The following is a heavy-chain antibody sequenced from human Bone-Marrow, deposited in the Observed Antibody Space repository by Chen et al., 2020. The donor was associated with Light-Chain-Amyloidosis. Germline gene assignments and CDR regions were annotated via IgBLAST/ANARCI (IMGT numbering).Heavy chain of an antibody. CDR3: ARGRDGYNYFFDY. D-gene: IGHD5-12*01. CDR1: GFTFSSYD. V-gene: IGHV3-13*01. CDR2: IGTAGDT. J-gene: IGHJ4*02. Sequence: EVQLVESGGGFVQPGGSLRLSCAASGFTFSSYDMHWVRQATGKGLEWVSAIGTAGDTYYPGSVKGRFTISRENAKNSLYLQMNSLRAGDTAVYYCARGRDGYNYFFDYWGQGTLVTVSS.